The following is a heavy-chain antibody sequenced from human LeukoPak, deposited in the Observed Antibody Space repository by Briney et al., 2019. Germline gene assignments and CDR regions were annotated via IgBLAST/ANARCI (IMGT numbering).Heavy chain of an antibody. Sequence: PGGSLRLSCAASGFTFSTSAMSWVRQAPGKGLEWVSAISGSGGSTYYADSVKGRFTLSRDNSKNTLYLQMNSLRAEDTAVYYCARMPRTYYYDSSGLDYWGQGTLVTVSS. CDR2: ISGSGGST. CDR1: GFTFSTSA. J-gene: IGHJ4*02. V-gene: IGHV3-23*01. CDR3: ARMPRTYYYDSSGLDY. D-gene: IGHD3-22*01.